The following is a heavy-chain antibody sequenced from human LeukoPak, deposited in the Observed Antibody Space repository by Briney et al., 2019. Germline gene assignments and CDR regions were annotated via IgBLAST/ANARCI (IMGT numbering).Heavy chain of an antibody. J-gene: IGHJ4*02. CDR1: GGSISSYY. CDR3: ARGMRYDILTGYHFDY. V-gene: IGHV4-59*01. D-gene: IGHD3-9*01. CDR2: IYYSGST. Sequence: SETLSLTCTVSGGSISSYYWSWIRQPPGKGLEWLGYIYYSGSTNYNPSLKSRVTISVDTSKNQFSLRLSSVTAADTAVYYCARGMRYDILTGYHFDYWGQGTLVTVSS.